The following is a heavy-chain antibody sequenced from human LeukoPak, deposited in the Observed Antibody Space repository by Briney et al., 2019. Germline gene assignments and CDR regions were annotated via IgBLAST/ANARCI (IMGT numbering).Heavy chain of an antibody. V-gene: IGHV3-53*01. CDR3: ARAPRMVHFDY. CDR1: GLTVSSNY. CDR2: LYSGGST. Sequence: GGSLRLSCAASGLTVSSNYMTWVREAPGKGLEWVSVLYSGGSTYYADYVKSRFTISRDNSKNTLYLQMNSLRAEDTAVYYCARAPRMVHFDYWGQGTLVTVSS. D-gene: IGHD6-13*01. J-gene: IGHJ4*02.